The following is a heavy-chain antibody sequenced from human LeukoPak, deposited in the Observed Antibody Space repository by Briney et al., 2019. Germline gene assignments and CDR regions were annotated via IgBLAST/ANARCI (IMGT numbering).Heavy chain of an antibody. D-gene: IGHD7-27*01. CDR1: GFTFSSYE. Sequence: GGSLRLSCAASGFTFSSYEMNWVRQAPGKGLEWVSYISSSGSTIYYADSVRGGLTISRDNAKNTLYLQMNSLRAEDTAVYYCARDVRWETGAFDIWGQGKMVTVSS. J-gene: IGHJ3*02. V-gene: IGHV3-48*03. CDR3: ARDVRWETGAFDI. CDR2: ISSSGSTI.